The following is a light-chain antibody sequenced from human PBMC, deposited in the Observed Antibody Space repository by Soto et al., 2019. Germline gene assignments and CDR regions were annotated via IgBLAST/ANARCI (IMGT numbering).Light chain of an antibody. V-gene: IGKV2-28*01. J-gene: IGKJ5*01. CDR2: FGS. CDR1: RSRLYNNTYNY. CDR3: MQALQSLT. Sequence: EIVMTQSPLTLPVTPGEPASISCRCSRSRLYNNTYNYLDWYVQKPGQSPQLLIYFGSNRAPGVPDRFSGSGSGTDFTLKINRVEAEDVGTYYCMQALQSLTFGQGTRLEIK.